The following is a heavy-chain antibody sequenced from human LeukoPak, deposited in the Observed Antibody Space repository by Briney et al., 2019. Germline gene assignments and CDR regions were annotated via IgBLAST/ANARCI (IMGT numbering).Heavy chain of an antibody. CDR3: ARGHNSGYYLKY. CDR2: ISGSSSYT. D-gene: IGHD3-22*01. J-gene: IGHJ4*02. V-gene: IGHV3-21*05. CDR1: GFNFRTYN. Sequence: GGSLRLSCVGSGFNFRTYNLNWVRQAPGKGLEWVSDISGSSSYTDYADSVKGRFTISRDNANSSVFLQMDSLRAEDTAVYYCARGHNSGYYLKYWGQGTLVTVSS.